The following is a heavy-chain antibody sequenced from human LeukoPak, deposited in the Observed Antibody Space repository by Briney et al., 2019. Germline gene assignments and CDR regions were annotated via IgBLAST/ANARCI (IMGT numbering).Heavy chain of an antibody. CDR2: IIPLFDTI. D-gene: IGHD4-23*01. CDR1: GGTFSSYA. Sequence: SVKVSCKAPGGTFSSYAISWVRQAPGQGLGWMGEIIPLFDTINYAQNFQGRVTITTDEFTSTAYMELSSLRSDDTAVYYCARDRPGNSLEYWGQGTLVTVSS. J-gene: IGHJ4*02. V-gene: IGHV1-69*05. CDR3: ARDRPGNSLEY.